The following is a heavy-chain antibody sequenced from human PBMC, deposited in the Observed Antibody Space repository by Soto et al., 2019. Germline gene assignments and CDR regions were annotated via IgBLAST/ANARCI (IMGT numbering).Heavy chain of an antibody. D-gene: IGHD6-19*01. J-gene: IGHJ4*02. CDR2: IYYSGST. CDR1: GCSISSGGYY. Sequence: SETLSLTCTFSGCSISSGGYYLSWIRQHPGKGLEWIGYIYYSGSTYYNPSLKSRVTISVDTSKNQFSLKLSSVTAADTAVYYCGRDHSGGRGGYYFDYGGRGTRATAS. V-gene: IGHV4-31*03. CDR3: GRDHSGGRGGYYFDY.